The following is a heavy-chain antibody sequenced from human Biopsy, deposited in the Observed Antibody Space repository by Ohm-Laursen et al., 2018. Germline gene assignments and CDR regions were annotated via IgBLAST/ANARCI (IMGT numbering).Heavy chain of an antibody. V-gene: IGHV4-39*01. CDR3: ARHDLSDFWSGYPIFFDR. D-gene: IGHD3-3*01. CDR2: VYYSGTT. J-gene: IGHJ5*02. Sequence: GTLSLTCTLSGGSITSRTHYWGWIRQTPGKGLEWIGTVYYSGTTYDNPSLKNRVIISVDTSKNQFSLSLKTVTAADTAVYYCARHDLSDFWSGYPIFFDRWGQGTLVTVSS. CDR1: GGSITSRTHY.